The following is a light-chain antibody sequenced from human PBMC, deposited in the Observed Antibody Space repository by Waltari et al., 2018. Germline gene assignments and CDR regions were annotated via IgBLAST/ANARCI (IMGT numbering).Light chain of an antibody. J-gene: IGLJ1*01. V-gene: IGLV2-8*01. CDR1: SSDVGGYNY. Sequence: QSALTQPPSASGSPGQSVTISCTGTSSDVGGYNYVSWYQQYPGKAPKLMIYEVNKRPSGVPDRFSGSKSGNTASLTVSGLQAEDEADYYCSSYSGSNDYVFGTGTEVTVL. CDR3: SSYSGSNDYV. CDR2: EVN.